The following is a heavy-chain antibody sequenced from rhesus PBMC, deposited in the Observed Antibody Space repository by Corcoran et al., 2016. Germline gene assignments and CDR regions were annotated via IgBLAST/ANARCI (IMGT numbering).Heavy chain of an antibody. CDR3: TRDRGYSYSFDY. Sequence: DVQLVESGGGLVKPGGSLRLSCVASGFTFSSYEMHWVRQASGKGLEWVSVISESGGTKYYADSVKGRFTISRDNAKNSLFLQMNSLRAEDTAVYYCTRDRGYSYSFDYWGQGVLVTVSS. D-gene: IGHD5-12*01. V-gene: IGHV3-100*02. CDR1: GFTFSSYE. J-gene: IGHJ4*01. CDR2: ISESGGTK.